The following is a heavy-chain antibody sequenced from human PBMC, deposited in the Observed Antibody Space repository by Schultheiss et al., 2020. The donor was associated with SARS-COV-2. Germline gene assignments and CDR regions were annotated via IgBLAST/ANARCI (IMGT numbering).Heavy chain of an antibody. Sequence: GGSLRLSCAASGFTFSSYGMHWVRQAPGKGLEWVAVISYDGSNKYYADSVKGRFTISRDNSKNTLYLQMNSLRAEDTAVYYCASSLIVVVPAATDYWGQGTLVTVSS. V-gene: IGHV3-30*19. CDR3: ASSLIVVVPAATDY. D-gene: IGHD2-2*01. J-gene: IGHJ4*02. CDR1: GFTFSSYG. CDR2: ISYDGSNK.